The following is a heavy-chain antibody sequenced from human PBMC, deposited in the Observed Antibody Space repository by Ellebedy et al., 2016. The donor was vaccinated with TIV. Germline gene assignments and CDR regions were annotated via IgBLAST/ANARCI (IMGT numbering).Heavy chain of an antibody. CDR2: LNGDGSSP. Sequence: PGGSLRLSCAASGFTFSGHAMDWVRQAPGQGLFWVSRLNGDGSSPAYADSMKGRFTNSRDNAKNTLYLQMNSLTAEDTAVYYCGKGHYGPDYWGQGTLVIVSS. J-gene: IGHJ4*02. CDR1: GFTFSGHA. V-gene: IGHV3-74*01. D-gene: IGHD3-10*01. CDR3: GKGHYGPDY.